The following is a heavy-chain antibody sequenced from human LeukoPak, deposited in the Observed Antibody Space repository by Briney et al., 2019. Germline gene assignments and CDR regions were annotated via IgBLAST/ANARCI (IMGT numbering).Heavy chain of an antibody. CDR2: ISSSGSTI. CDR1: GFTFSSYE. J-gene: IGHJ4*02. D-gene: IGHD6-19*01. CDR3: AKDKPTRYSSGWYSEYYFDY. Sequence: GGSLRLSCAASGFTFSSYEMNWVRQAPGKGLEGVSYISSSGSTIYYADSVKGRFTISRDNSKNTLYLQMNSLRAEDTAVYYCAKDKPTRYSSGWYSEYYFDYWGQGTLVTVSS. V-gene: IGHV3-48*03.